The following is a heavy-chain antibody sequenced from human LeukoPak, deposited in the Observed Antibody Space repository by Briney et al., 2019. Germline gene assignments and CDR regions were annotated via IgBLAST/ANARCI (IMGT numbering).Heavy chain of an antibody. V-gene: IGHV1-46*01. J-gene: IGHJ4*02. Sequence: ASVKVSCKASGYTFTSYYMHWVRQAPGQGLEWMGIINPGTGGTTYAQKFQDRITLTRDTSTSTVYLELSSLRSDDTAVYYCARELRGGYFDYWGQGTLVTVSS. D-gene: IGHD3-16*01. CDR3: ARELRGGYFDY. CDR2: INPGTGGT. CDR1: GYTFTSYY.